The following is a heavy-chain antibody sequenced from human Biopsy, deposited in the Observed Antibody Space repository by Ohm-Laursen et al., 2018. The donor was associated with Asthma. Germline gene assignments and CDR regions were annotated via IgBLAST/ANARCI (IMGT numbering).Heavy chain of an antibody. CDR2: ISYDGYNK. CDR1: VFTFSRFG. D-gene: IGHD3-10*01. V-gene: IGHV3-30*03. CDR3: ARDVVWFREVGGMDV. Sequence: SLRLSCSASVFTFSRFGMHWVRRAPGKGLEWVALISYDGYNKYYIDSVKGRFTISRDNSENTMYLQMNSLRAEDTAVYYCARDVVWFREVGGMDVWGQGTTVTVSS. J-gene: IGHJ6*02.